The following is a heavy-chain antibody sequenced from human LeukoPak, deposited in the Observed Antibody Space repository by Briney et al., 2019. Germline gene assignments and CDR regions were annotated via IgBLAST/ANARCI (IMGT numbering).Heavy chain of an antibody. D-gene: IGHD3-16*01. Sequence: SETLSLTCTVSGDSISGSYWTWVRQPPGQGLEWIGQIHYSGRADYNPSLKRRITISVDTSKNQMSLTLTSVTAADTAIYYCVKFGVDYDMGVWGQGTTVPVFS. J-gene: IGHJ6*02. CDR2: IHYSGRA. CDR1: GDSISGSY. CDR3: VKFGVDYDMGV. V-gene: IGHV4-59*01.